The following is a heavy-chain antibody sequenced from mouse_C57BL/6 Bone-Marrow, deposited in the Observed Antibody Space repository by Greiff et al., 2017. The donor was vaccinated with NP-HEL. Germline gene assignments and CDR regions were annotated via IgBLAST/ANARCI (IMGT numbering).Heavy chain of an antibody. V-gene: IGHV8-8*01. D-gene: IGHD1-1*01. Sequence: QVTLKVSGPGILQPSQTLSLTCSFSGFSLSTFGMGVGWIRQPSGKGLEWLAHIWWDDDKYYNPALKSRLTISKGNSNNQVFLNIDNVDTADTATYFCARIAGVVATYYAMDYWGQGTSVTVSS. J-gene: IGHJ4*01. CDR1: GFSLSTFGMG. CDR2: IWWDDDK. CDR3: ARIAGVVATYYAMDY.